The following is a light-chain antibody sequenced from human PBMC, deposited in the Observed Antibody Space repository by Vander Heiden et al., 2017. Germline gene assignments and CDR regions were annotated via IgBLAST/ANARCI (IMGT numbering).Light chain of an antibody. CDR2: GAS. CDR1: QSVNSN. Sequence: EIVITHSPTTLSVSPGERATLSCRASQSVNSNLAWYQQKPGQAPRLLIYGASTRATGIPARFSGSGSGTEFTLTISSLQSEDFAVYYCQQYNNWPGTFGQGTKVEIE. J-gene: IGKJ1*01. V-gene: IGKV3-15*01. CDR3: QQYNNWPGT.